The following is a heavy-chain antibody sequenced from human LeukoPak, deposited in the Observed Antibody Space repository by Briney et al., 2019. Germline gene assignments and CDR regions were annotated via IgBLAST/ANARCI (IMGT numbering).Heavy chain of an antibody. Sequence: PSQTLSLTCTVSGVSVSSGDYYWSWIRQPPGKGLEWIGSIYYSGSTYYNPSLKSRVTISVDTSKNQFSLKLSSVTAADTAVYYCARSSGGYYDSSGYYLGYYFDYWGQGTLVTVSS. CDR1: GVSVSSGDYY. J-gene: IGHJ4*02. CDR2: IYYSGST. CDR3: ARSSGGYYDSSGYYLGYYFDY. D-gene: IGHD3-22*01. V-gene: IGHV4-39*07.